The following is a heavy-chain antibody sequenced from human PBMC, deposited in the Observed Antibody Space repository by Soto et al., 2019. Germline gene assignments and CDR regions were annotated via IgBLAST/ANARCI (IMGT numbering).Heavy chain of an antibody. CDR3: ARVPPNVKTQLEYVMEV. Sequence: WGSVRLSCSASGFPFSGSTMNWVRQAPGKGLEWVSLISARGGCTYYADSGKGRFTISSDNSTKTLYTNMNRLSAEATGVYYRARVPPNVKTQLEYVMEVGPQEGAVTVSS. CDR2: ISARGGCT. V-gene: IGHV3-23*01. D-gene: IGHD2-2*01. CDR1: GFPFSGST. J-gene: IGHJ6*02.